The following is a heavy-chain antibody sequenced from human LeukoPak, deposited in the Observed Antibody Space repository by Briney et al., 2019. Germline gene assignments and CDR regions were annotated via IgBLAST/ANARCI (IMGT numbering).Heavy chain of an antibody. J-gene: IGHJ3*02. V-gene: IGHV4-39*06. CDR2: IYYSGST. Sequence: PSETLSLTCTVSGGSISSSSYYWGWLRQPPGKGLEWIGSIYYSGSTYYNPSLKSRVTISVDTSKNQFALKLSSVTAADTAVYYCARDPAGVDAFDIWGQGTMVTVSS. CDR3: ARDPAGVDAFDI. CDR1: GGSISSSSYY. D-gene: IGHD3-3*01.